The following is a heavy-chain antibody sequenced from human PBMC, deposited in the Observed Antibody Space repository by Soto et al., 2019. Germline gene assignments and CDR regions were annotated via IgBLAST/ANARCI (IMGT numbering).Heavy chain of an antibody. D-gene: IGHD4-17*01. J-gene: IGHJ3*02. V-gene: IGHV1-18*01. CDR1: GYTFTSYD. CDR3: ARTMTTVTPGAFDI. CDR2: ISAYNGNT. Sequence: ASVKVSCKASGYTFTSYDINWVRQAPGQGLEWMGWISAYNGNTNYAQKLQGRVTMTTDTSTSTAYMELRSLRSDDTAVYYCARTMTTVTPGAFDIWGQGTMVTVSS.